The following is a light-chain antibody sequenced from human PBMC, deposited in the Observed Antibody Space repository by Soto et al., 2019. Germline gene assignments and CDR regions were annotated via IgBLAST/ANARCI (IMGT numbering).Light chain of an antibody. Sequence: DIVLTQSPGTLSLSPGARATLSCRASQRVSSSYLAWYQQKPGQAPRLLIYGASSRATGIPDRFSGSGSGTDFTLTISRLEPEDFAVYFCQRYGNSPPFTFGQGTKVEI. V-gene: IGKV3-20*01. J-gene: IGKJ2*01. CDR1: QRVSSSY. CDR3: QRYGNSPPFT. CDR2: GAS.